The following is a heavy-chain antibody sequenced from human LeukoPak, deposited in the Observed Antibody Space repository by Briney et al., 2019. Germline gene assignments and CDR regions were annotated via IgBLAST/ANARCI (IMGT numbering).Heavy chain of an antibody. D-gene: IGHD4/OR15-4a*01. CDR3: ARDGATGVLDH. Sequence: SETLSLTCTVSGGSISSYYWSWIRQPPGKGLEWIGYIYYSGSTAYNPSLKSRVAISLDTSENQFSLNLTSVTAADTAVYFCARDGATGVLDHWGLGTLVIVSS. V-gene: IGHV4-59*12. J-gene: IGHJ4*02. CDR2: IYYSGST. CDR1: GGSISSYY.